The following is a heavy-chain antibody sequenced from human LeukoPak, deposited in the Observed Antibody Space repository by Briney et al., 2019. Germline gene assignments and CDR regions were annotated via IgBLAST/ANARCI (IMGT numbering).Heavy chain of an antibody. D-gene: IGHD5-24*01. Sequence: GGSLRLSCAASGFTFSDYYMSWIRQAPGKGLDLGSYISGTGTSTNYADSVKGRFTISRDNAKNSLYLQMNSLRAEDTAVYYCARDMNLQHWGQGTLVTVSS. J-gene: IGHJ1*01. CDR1: GFTFSDYY. CDR3: ARDMNLQH. V-gene: IGHV3-11*05. CDR2: ISGTGTST.